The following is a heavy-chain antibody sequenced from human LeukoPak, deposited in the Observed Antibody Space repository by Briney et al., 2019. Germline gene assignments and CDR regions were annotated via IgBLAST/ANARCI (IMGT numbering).Heavy chain of an antibody. CDR2: IYTSGST. Sequence: PSETLSLTCTVSGGSISSNYWSWIRQPARKGLEWIGRIYTSGSTNYNPSLKSRVTMSVDTSKNQVSLRLTSVTAADTAVYYCARDKYCSSTTCYGLSAFDIWGQGTMVTVSS. V-gene: IGHV4-4*07. CDR3: ARDKYCSSTTCYGLSAFDI. J-gene: IGHJ3*02. CDR1: GGSISSNY. D-gene: IGHD2-2*01.